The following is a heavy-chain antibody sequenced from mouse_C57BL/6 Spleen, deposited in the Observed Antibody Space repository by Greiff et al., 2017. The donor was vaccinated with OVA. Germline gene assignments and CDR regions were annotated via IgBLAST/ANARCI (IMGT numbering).Heavy chain of an antibody. CDR3: ARYGYVHAMDY. J-gene: IGHJ4*01. CDR2: INPSTGGT. CDR1: GYSFTGYS. D-gene: IGHD2-2*01. V-gene: IGHV1-42*01. Sequence: VQLKESGPELVKPGASVKISCKASGYSFTGYSMNWVKQSPEKSLEWIGEINPSTGGTTYNQKFKAKATLTVDKSSSTAYMQLKSLTSEDSAVYYCARYGYVHAMDYWGQGTSVTVSS.